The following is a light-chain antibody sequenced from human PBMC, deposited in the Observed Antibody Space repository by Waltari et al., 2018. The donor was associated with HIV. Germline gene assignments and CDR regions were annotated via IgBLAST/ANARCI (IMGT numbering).Light chain of an antibody. Sequence: QSALTQPASVSGSPGQSITISCTGTSSDIGGYNYVTWHQHHPGRAPKLIIFEVSIRPSGVSNRFSGSKSGNTASLIISGLLAEDDADYYCSSYTSGTTWVFGGGTKLTVL. CDR3: SSYTSGTTWV. J-gene: IGLJ3*02. CDR2: EVS. CDR1: SSDIGGYNY. V-gene: IGLV2-14*01.